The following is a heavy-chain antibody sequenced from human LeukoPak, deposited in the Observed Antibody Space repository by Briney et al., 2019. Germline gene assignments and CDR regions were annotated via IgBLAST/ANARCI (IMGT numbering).Heavy chain of an antibody. J-gene: IGHJ4*02. D-gene: IGHD1/OR15-1a*01. CDR3: ASLGAEHID. Sequence: SETLSLTCTVSGGSISSSNYYWGRIRQPPGKGLEWIGSIYYSGSTYYNPSLKSRVTISVDTSKNQFSLKLSSVTAADTAVYYCASLGAEHIDWGQGTLVTVSS. V-gene: IGHV4-39*07. CDR1: GGSISSSNYY. CDR2: IYYSGST.